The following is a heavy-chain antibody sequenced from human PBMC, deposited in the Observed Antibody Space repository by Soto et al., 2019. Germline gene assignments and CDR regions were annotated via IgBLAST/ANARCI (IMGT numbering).Heavy chain of an antibody. CDR3: ARGVRGARNFDY. Sequence: QVQLLQSGAEVKKPGASVKVPCKASGYTFTGYFMHWVRQAPGQGLEWMGWINPDSGDTKYAQKFQGRVTVARDTSISTAYIELSGLTSDDTAVYYCARGVRGARNFDYWGQGTLVTVSS. V-gene: IGHV1-2*02. J-gene: IGHJ4*02. D-gene: IGHD2-15*01. CDR2: INPDSGDT. CDR1: GYTFTGYF.